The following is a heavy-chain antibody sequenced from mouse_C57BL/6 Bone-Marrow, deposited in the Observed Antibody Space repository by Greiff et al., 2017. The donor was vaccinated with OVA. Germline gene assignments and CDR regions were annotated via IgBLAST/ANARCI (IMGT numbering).Heavy chain of an antibody. CDR1: GYTFTSYW. CDR3: AIYGSCYGRGLFDY. D-gene: IGHD1-1*01. CDR2: IDPSDSYT. V-gene: IGHV1-69*01. J-gene: IGHJ2*01. Sequence: QVQLQQPGAELVMPGASVKLSCKASGYTFTSYWMHWVKQRPGQGLEWIGEIDPSDSYTNYNQKFKGKSTLTVDKSSSTAYMQLSNLTSEDSAVYYGAIYGSCYGRGLFDYWGQGTTLTVSS.